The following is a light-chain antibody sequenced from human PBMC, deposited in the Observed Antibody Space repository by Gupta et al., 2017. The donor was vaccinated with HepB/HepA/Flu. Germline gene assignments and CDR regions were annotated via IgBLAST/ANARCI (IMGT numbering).Light chain of an antibody. CDR1: QSVGSS. CDR2: NTS. Sequence: EIVLTQSPATLSLSPGERATLSCRAGQSVGSSLAWYQQKPGQSPRLLIYNTSNRATGIPARFSGSGSGTDFTLTISSLEPEDFAVYYCLQRRSWPVSFGGGTKVEIK. V-gene: IGKV3-11*01. CDR3: LQRRSWPVS. J-gene: IGKJ4*01.